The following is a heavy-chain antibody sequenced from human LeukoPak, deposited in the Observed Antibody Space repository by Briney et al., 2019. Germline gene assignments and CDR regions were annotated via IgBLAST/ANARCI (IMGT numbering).Heavy chain of an antibody. CDR2: XXXKTDGVTT. Sequence: GGSLRLSCAASGFTLSNASMSWVRPAPGKGLEXVXXXXXKTDGVTTDYAAPVKGRFTFSRDDSKNTLYLQMNSLKTEDTAVYYCTTEGCSSTSCYHAFDIWGQGTMVTVSS. D-gene: IGHD2-2*01. V-gene: IGHV3-15*01. CDR3: TTEGCSSTSCYHAFDI. J-gene: IGHJ3*02. CDR1: GFTLSNAS.